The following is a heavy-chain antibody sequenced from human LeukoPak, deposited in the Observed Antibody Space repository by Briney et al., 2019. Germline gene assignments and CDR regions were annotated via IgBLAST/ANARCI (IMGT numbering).Heavy chain of an antibody. CDR2: ISGSGGST. CDR1: GFTFSSYG. Sequence: GGSLRLSCAASGFTFSSYGMSWVRQAPGKGLEWVSAISGSGGSTYYADSVKGRFTISRDNAKNSLYLQMNSLRAEDTAMYYCARGIVAAGNIDYWGQGTLVTVSS. J-gene: IGHJ4*02. D-gene: IGHD6-13*01. CDR3: ARGIVAAGNIDY. V-gene: IGHV3-23*01.